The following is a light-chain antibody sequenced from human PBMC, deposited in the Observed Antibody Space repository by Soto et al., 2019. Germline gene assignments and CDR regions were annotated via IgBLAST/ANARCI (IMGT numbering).Light chain of an antibody. CDR2: GAS. J-gene: IGKJ4*01. Sequence: EVVMTQSPATLSGSPGERATLSCRASQSVSSYLAWYQQKPGQAPRLLIHGASTRATDIPARFSGSGSGTEFTLTISSLQSEDFALYYCQQYNNWPLTFGGGSTAAIK. CDR1: QSVSSY. V-gene: IGKV3-15*01. CDR3: QQYNNWPLT.